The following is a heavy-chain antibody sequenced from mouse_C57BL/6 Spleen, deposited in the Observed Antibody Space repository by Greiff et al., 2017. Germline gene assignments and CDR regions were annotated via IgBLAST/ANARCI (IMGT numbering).Heavy chain of an antibody. V-gene: IGHV1-15*01. CDR1: GYTFTDYE. CDR3: TRSFTTVVATGAVGFAY. CDR2: IDPETGGT. D-gene: IGHD1-1*01. Sequence: VQRVESGAELVRPGASVTLSCKASGYTFTDYEMHWVKQTPVHGLEWIGAIDPETGGTAYNQKFKGKAILTADKSSSTAYMELRSLTSEDSAVYYCTRSFTTVVATGAVGFAYWGQGTLVTVSA. J-gene: IGHJ3*01.